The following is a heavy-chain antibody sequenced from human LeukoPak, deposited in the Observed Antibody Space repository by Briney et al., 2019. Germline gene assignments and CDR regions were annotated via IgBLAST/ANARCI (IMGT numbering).Heavy chain of an antibody. CDR2: IRYDGSNK. J-gene: IGHJ4*02. V-gene: IGHV3-30*02. CDR3: AKDPLYYDSSGAFDY. Sequence: GGSLRLSCAASGFAFSSYGMHWVRQAPGKGLEWVAFIRYDGSNKYYADSVKGRFTISRDNSKNTLYLQMNSLRAEDTAVYYCAKDPLYYDSSGAFDYWGQGTLVTVSS. D-gene: IGHD3-22*01. CDR1: GFAFSSYG.